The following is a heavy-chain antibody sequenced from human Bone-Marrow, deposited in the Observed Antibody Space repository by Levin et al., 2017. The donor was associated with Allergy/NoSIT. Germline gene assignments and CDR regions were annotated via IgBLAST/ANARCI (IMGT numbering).Heavy chain of an antibody. Sequence: SETLSLTCTVSGASVRSGFYYWSWIRQFPGKGLEWIGYIYYTGSTYYNPSLESRLSMSVDTSANQFSLKLTSVTAADTAVYYCARDNYRRFSDSRGQPPFEIWGRGTMVTVSS. V-gene: IGHV4-31*03. D-gene: IGHD3-22*01. CDR1: GASVRSGFYY. CDR3: ARDNYRRFSDSRGQPPFEI. J-gene: IGHJ3*02. CDR2: IYYTGST.